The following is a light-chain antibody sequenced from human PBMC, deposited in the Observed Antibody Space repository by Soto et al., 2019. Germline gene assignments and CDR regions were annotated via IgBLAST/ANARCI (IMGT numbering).Light chain of an antibody. V-gene: IGKV3-20*01. J-gene: IGKJ1*01. CDR3: QQYGSLSWT. CDR2: GAS. Sequence: SPGTLSLSPWERATLSCSASQSVSSSYLAWYQQQPGQAPRLLIYGASSRATGIPDRFSGSGSGTDFTLTISRLEPEDFAVYYCQQYGSLSWTFGQGTKVDIK. CDR1: QSVSSSY.